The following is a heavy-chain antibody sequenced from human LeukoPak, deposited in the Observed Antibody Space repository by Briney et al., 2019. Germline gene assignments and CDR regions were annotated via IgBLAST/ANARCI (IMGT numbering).Heavy chain of an antibody. D-gene: IGHD1-7*01. J-gene: IGHJ4*02. V-gene: IGHV3-21*01. Sequence: GGSLRLSCAASGFTFGSYWMSWVRQAPGKGLEWVSSISSSSSYIYYADSVKGRFTISRDNAKNSLYLQMNSLRAEDTAVYYCARALGELRIGRQDYFDYWGQGTLVTVSS. CDR3: ARALGELRIGRQDYFDY. CDR2: ISSSSSYI. CDR1: GFTFGSYW.